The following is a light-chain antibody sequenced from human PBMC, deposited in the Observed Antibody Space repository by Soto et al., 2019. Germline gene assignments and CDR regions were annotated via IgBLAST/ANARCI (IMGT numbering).Light chain of an antibody. CDR2: GAF. Sequence: ILMTQSPVTLSVSPGERATLYCRACQSVSSNLAWYQQKPGQAPSLLIYGAFTRATGIPARFSGTGSGTEFTLTISSLQSEDFALYYCQQYNDWPLTFGQGTKVDIK. CDR3: QQYNDWPLT. J-gene: IGKJ1*01. CDR1: QSVSSN. V-gene: IGKV3-15*01.